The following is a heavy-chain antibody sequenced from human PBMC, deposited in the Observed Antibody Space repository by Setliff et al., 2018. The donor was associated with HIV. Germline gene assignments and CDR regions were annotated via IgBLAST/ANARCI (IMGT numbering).Heavy chain of an antibody. CDR1: GGIYLSGFY. D-gene: IGHD6-19*01. J-gene: IGHJ5*02. Sequence: PSETLSLTCDVYGGIYLSGFYWNWIRQAPGKGLEYIGQTSHSGATDFNPSLKSRVSISVDPSMKRFSLKLTSVTAADTAVYYCARGLTPYDSSGLNWLDPWGQGTRVTVSS. CDR2: TSHSGAT. CDR3: ARGLTPYDSSGLNWLDP. V-gene: IGHV4-34*01.